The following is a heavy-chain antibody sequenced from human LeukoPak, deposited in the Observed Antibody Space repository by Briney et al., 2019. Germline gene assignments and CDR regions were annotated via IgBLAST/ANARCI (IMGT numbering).Heavy chain of an antibody. CDR1: GYTFTSYY. CDR2: ISAYNGNT. V-gene: IGHV1-18*04. J-gene: IGHJ6*03. CDR3: ARSGSSSSDYYYYMDV. D-gene: IGHD6-6*01. Sequence: ASVKVSCKASGYTFTSYYMHWVRQAPGQGLEWMGWISAYNGNTNYAQKLQGRVTMTTDTSTSTAYMELRSLRSDDTAVYYCARSGSSSSDYYYYMDVWGKGTTVTVSS.